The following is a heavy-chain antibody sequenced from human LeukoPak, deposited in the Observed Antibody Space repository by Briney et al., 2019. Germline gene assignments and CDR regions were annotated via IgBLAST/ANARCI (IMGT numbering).Heavy chain of an antibody. CDR3: ARGASRPFDY. J-gene: IGHJ4*02. CDR1: GYTFTTYE. V-gene: IGHV1-8*02. Sequence: GASVKVSCKASGYTFTTYEIHWVRQAPGQGLEWMGWMNPNSGNTAYVQKFQGRVTMTRTTSINTAYMELSGLRSADTAVYYCARGASRPFDYWGQGTLVTVSS. CDR2: MNPNSGNT.